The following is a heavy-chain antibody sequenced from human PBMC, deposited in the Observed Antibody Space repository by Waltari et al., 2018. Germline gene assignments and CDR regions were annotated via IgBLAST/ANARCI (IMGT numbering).Heavy chain of an antibody. Sequence: QVQLVQSGAEVKKPGASVKVSCKVSGYTLTELSLHLVRQAPGKGLEWMGRVDPEDGETIYAEKFQGRVTITADTSTDTAYMELSSLRSEDTAVYYCATVGWNYYYYYYMDVWGKGTTVTVSS. CDR2: VDPEDGET. CDR3: ATVGWNYYYYYYMDV. V-gene: IGHV1-24*01. D-gene: IGHD1-7*01. CDR1: GYTLTELS. J-gene: IGHJ6*03.